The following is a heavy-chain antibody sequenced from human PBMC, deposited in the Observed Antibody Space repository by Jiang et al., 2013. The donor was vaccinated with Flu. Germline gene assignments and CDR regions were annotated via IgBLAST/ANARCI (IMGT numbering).Heavy chain of an antibody. CDR1: GFTFANYD. J-gene: IGHJ4*02. D-gene: IGHD3-16*02. Sequence: SGGGLVQPGGSLRLSCAASGFTFANYDMNWVRQAPGKGLEWVSVITGRGDSTKYADSVKGRFTISRDNASKMLYLQMNSLRAEDTAIYYCVTDSGDFIRGSYLWPNWGQGTLVTVSS. CDR3: VTDSGDFIRGSYLWPN. CDR2: ITGRGDST. V-gene: IGHV3-23*01.